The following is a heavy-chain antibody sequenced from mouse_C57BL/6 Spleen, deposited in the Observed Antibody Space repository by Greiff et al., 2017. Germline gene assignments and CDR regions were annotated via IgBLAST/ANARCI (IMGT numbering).Heavy chain of an antibody. D-gene: IGHD2-3*01. J-gene: IGHJ2*01. Sequence: QVQLQQPGAELVRPGSSVKLSCKASGYTFTSYWMHWVKQRPIQGLEWIGNIDPSDSETHYNQKFKGKATLTVDKYDSTAYMQHSSLRAEDSAVYYCAREAKDGPLDYFDYWGQGTTLTVSS. CDR2: IDPSDSET. CDR3: AREAKDGPLDYFDY. V-gene: IGHV1-52*01. CDR1: GYTFTSYW.